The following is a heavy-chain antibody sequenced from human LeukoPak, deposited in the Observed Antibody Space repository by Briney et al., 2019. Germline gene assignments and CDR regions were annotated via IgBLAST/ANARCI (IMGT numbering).Heavy chain of an antibody. V-gene: IGHV4-34*01. J-gene: IGHJ4*02. D-gene: IGHD3-22*01. Sequence: GSLRLSCAASGFAFGVHAMSWIRQPPGKGLEWIGEINHSGSTNYNPSLKSRVTISVDTSKNQFSLKLSSVTAADTAVYYCAREGNYYDSSGYYGIDYWGQGTLVTVSS. CDR2: INHSGST. CDR3: AREGNYYDSSGYYGIDY. CDR1: GFAFGVHA.